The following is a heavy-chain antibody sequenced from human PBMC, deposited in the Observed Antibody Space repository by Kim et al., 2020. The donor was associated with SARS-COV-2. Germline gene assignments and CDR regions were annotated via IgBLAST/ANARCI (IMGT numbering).Heavy chain of an antibody. CDR2: IYSGGST. J-gene: IGHJ3*02. V-gene: IGHV3-66*04. CDR3: ARPPRYSGYDPNGGQWLAPGDAFDI. D-gene: IGHD5-12*01. CDR1: GFTVSSNY. Sequence: GGSLRLSCAASGFTVSSNYMSWVRQAPGKGLEWVSVIYSGGSTYYADSVKGRFTISRDNSKNTLYLQMNSLRAEDTAVYYCARPPRYSGYDPNGGQWLAPGDAFDIWGQGTMVTVSS.